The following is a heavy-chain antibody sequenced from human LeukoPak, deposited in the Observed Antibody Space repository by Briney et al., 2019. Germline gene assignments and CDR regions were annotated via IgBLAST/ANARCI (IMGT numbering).Heavy chain of an antibody. CDR1: GGSIGSYY. CDR2: IYYSGST. J-gene: IGHJ5*02. D-gene: IGHD3-9*01. V-gene: IGHV4-59*08. CDR3: ARGYGNTIFCPTACWFDP. Sequence: SETLSLTCTVSGGSIGSYYWSWIRQTPGKGLEWIGYIYYSGSTNHNPSLKSRVTISVDTSKNQFSLKLSPVTAADTAVYYCARGYGNTIFCPTACWFDPWGQGTLVTVSS.